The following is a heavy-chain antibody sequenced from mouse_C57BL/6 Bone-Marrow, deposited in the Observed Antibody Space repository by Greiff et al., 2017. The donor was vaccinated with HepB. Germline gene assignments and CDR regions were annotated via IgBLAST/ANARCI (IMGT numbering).Heavy chain of an antibody. CDR3: AREDDGYGGRYFDY. D-gene: IGHD2-3*01. CDR2: IYPSDSET. J-gene: IGHJ2*01. V-gene: IGHV1-61*01. Sequence: QVQLKQPGAELVRPGSSVKLSCKASGYTFTSYWMDWVKQRPGQGLEWIGNIYPSDSETHYNQKFKDKATLTVDKSSSTAYMQLSSLTSEDSAVYYCAREDDGYGGRYFDYWGQGTTLTVSS. CDR1: GYTFTSYW.